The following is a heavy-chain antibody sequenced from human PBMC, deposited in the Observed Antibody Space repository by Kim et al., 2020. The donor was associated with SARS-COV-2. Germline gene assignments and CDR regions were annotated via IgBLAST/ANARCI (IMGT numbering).Heavy chain of an antibody. J-gene: IGHJ4*02. V-gene: IGHV3-23*01. Sequence: GGSLRLSCAASGFTFSGYPINWVRQAPGKGLEWVSHINSGGGTTYYADSVKGRFTVSRDNSKNTLYLQMNYLRAEDTAVYYCAKDRGVTSVHFGELDSWGQGTLVTVSS. CDR3: AKDRGVTSVHFGELDS. CDR1: GFTFSGYP. CDR2: INSGGGTT. D-gene: IGHD3-10*01.